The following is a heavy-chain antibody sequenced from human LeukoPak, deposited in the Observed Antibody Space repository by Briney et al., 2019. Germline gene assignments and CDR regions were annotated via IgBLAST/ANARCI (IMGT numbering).Heavy chain of an antibody. CDR2: IIPIFGTA. CDR3: ARAIAAAGTVKYFQH. Sequence: SVKVSCKASGGTFSSYAISWVRQAPGQGLEWMGRIIPIFGTANYAQKFQGRATITTDESTSTAYMELSSLRSEDTAVYYCARAIAAAGTVKYFQHWGQGTLVTVSS. V-gene: IGHV1-69*05. J-gene: IGHJ1*01. CDR1: GGTFSSYA. D-gene: IGHD6-13*01.